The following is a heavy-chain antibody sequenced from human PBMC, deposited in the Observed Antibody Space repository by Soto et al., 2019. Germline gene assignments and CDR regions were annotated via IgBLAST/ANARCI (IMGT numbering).Heavy chain of an antibody. D-gene: IGHD5-18*01. CDR1: GFTFSSYE. J-gene: IGHJ4*02. Sequence: PGGSLRLSCAASGFTFSSYEMNWVRQAPGKGLEWVSYISISGSTMYYADSVKGRFTISRDNAKNSLYLQMNSLRAEDTAVYYCARGYHTPMTTSGDSWGQGTLVTVSS. CDR2: ISISGSTM. V-gene: IGHV3-48*03. CDR3: ARGYHTPMTTSGDS.